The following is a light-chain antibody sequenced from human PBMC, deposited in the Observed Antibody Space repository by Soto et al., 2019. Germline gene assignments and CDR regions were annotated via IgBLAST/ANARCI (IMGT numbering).Light chain of an antibody. CDR3: AAWDDSLNGVV. Sequence: QSVLTQPPSASGTPGQRVTISCSGSSSNIESNTVNWYQQFPGTAPKLLIYTTNQRPSGVPDRFSGSKSGTSASLAISGLQSDDEADYYCAAWDDSLNGVVFGGGTKLTVL. CDR1: SSNIESNT. CDR2: TTN. J-gene: IGLJ2*01. V-gene: IGLV1-44*01.